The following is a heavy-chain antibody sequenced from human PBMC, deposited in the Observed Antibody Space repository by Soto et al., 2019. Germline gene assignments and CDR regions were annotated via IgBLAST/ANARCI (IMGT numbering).Heavy chain of an antibody. CDR2: IYYSGTT. Sequence: SETLSLTCTVSGGSISYYYWSWIRQPPGKGLEWIGYIYYSGTTNDNPSFKGRGLISVDTSKNQFSLKLTSVTAADTAVFYCARRSSAATRWFFDLWGHGTLVTVSS. V-gene: IGHV4-59*08. CDR1: GGSISYYY. CDR3: ARRSSAATRWFFDL. D-gene: IGHD6-25*01. J-gene: IGHJ2*01.